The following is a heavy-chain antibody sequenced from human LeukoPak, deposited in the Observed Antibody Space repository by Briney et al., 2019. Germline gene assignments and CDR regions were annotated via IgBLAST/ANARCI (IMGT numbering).Heavy chain of an antibody. CDR2: IYYSGST. Sequence: SETLSLTCTVSGGSISSHYWSWIRQPSGKGLEWIGYIYYSGSTNYNPSLKSRVTISVDTSKNQFSLKLSSVTAADTAVYYCARVPGYCSSTSCYPYYMDVWGKGTTVTVSS. D-gene: IGHD2-2*01. J-gene: IGHJ6*03. V-gene: IGHV4-59*11. CDR1: GGSISSHY. CDR3: ARVPGYCSSTSCYPYYMDV.